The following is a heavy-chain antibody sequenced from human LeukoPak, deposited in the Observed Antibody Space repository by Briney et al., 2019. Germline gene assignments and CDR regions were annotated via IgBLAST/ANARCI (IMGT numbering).Heavy chain of an antibody. CDR2: MNPNSGNT. Sequence: ASVKVSCKASGYTFTGYYMHWVRRAPGQGLEWMGWMNPNSGNTGYAQKFQGRVTMTRNTSISTAYMELSSLRSEDTAVYYCARGYYDSSGYLDAFDIWGQGTMVTVSS. V-gene: IGHV1-8*02. D-gene: IGHD3-22*01. CDR3: ARGYYDSSGYLDAFDI. CDR1: GYTFTGYY. J-gene: IGHJ3*02.